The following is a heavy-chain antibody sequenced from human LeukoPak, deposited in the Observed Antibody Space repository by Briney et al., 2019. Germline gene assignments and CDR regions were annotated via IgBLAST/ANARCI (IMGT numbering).Heavy chain of an antibody. V-gene: IGHV1-8*01. CDR2: MNPNSGNT. J-gene: IGHJ6*03. D-gene: IGHD3-9*01. CDR1: GYTLTSYD. Sequence: ASVKVSCKASGYTLTSYDINWGRQATGQGLEWMGWMNPNSGNTGYAQKFQGRVTMTRNTSISTDYMELSSLRSEDTAVYYCARVRYFDWLSYYYYYLDVWGKGTTVTISS. CDR3: ARVRYFDWLSYYYYYLDV.